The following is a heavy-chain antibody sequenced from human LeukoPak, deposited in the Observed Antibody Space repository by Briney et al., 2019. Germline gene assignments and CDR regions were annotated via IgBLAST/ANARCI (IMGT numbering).Heavy chain of an antibody. D-gene: IGHD6-13*01. CDR3: ARRIAAAGADRVNWFDP. CDR2: ISSSSSYI. Sequence: GGSLRLSCAASGFTFSSYSMNWVRQAPGKGLEWVSSISSSSSYIYYADSVKGRFIISRDNAKNSLYLQMNSLRAEDTAVYYCARRIAAAGADRVNWFDPWGQGTLVTVSS. J-gene: IGHJ5*02. CDR1: GFTFSSYS. V-gene: IGHV3-21*01.